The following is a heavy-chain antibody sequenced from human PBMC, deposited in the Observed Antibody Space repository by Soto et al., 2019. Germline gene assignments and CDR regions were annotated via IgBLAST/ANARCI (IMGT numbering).Heavy chain of an antibody. CDR2: IYASGRT. CDR3: ARHFDVDPSLDQYYFDL. J-gene: IGHJ2*01. Sequence: QVQLQESGPGLVKPSETLSLTCTVSGVSITPYFWSWIRQPAGKAPEWVGHIYASGRTTYNPSLKSRVTMFVSQTQVSLRLTSVTAADTAVYHCARHFDVDPSLDQYYFDLWGRGALVTVSS. D-gene: IGHD3-9*01. CDR1: GVSITPYF. V-gene: IGHV4-4*07.